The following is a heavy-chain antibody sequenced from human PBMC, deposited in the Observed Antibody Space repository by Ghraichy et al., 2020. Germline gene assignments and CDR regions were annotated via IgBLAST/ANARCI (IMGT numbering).Heavy chain of an antibody. CDR3: AKEGGRLGEGAFDV. V-gene: IGHV3-23*01. J-gene: IGHJ3*01. CDR1: EFTFDGYP. Sequence: GGSLRLSCAVSEFTFDGYPMTWVRQAPGKGLEWVSNLGADGRRTFYADSVKGRFTISRDKSKRSMYLQMNSLRADDTAVYYCAKEGGRLGEGAFDVWGQGAKVTVSS. D-gene: IGHD3-10*01. CDR2: LGADGRRT.